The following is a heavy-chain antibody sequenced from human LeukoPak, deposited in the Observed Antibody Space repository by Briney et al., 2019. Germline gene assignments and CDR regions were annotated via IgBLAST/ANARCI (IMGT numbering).Heavy chain of an antibody. CDR2: ISGSGGST. D-gene: IGHD5-18*01. J-gene: IGHJ3*02. V-gene: IGHV3-23*01. CDR1: GFTFSSYG. CDR3: AKDRIDSYRAVEYDAFDI. Sequence: GGSLRLSCAASGFTFSSYGMSWVRQAPGKGLEWVSAISGSGGSTYYADSVKGRFTISRDNSKNTLYLQMNSLRAEDTAVYYCAKDRIDSYRAVEYDAFDIWGQGTMVTVSS.